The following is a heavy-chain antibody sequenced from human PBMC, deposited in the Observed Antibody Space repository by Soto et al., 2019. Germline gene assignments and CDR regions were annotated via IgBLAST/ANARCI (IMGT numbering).Heavy chain of an antibody. CDR3: ARDGGDYYDSSGSLDY. CDR2: IYYRGSS. V-gene: IGHV4-39*02. D-gene: IGHD3-22*01. CDR1: FASISTSNFN. J-gene: IGHJ4*02. Sequence: SETLSLTCTVSFASISTSNFNWVWIRQPPGKGLEWVGSIYYRGSSYYNPSLKSRVTISLDTSNNRFSLRLTSVAAADTAVYYCARDGGDYYDSSGSLDYWGQGTLVT.